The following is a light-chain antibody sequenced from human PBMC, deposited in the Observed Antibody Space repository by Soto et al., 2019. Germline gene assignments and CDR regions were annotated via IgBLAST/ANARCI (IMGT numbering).Light chain of an antibody. CDR2: EVS. J-gene: IGLJ1*01. V-gene: IGLV2-14*01. CDR3: SSYKSTSTYV. CDR1: SSDVGYDNY. Sequence: LTQPASLSGSPGQSITISCTGTSSDVGYDNYVSWYQQHPGRAPKSLIYEVSNRPSGVSNRFSGSKSGNTASLTISGLQAEDEADYYCSSYKSTSTYVFGTGTKVXV.